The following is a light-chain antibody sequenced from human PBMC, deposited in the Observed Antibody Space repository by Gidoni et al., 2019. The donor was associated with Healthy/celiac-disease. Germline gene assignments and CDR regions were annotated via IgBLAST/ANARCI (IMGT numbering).Light chain of an antibody. CDR1: QSVLYSSNNKSY. V-gene: IGKV4-1*01. J-gene: IGKJ2*01. Sequence: DIVMTQSPDSLAVSLGSRATITCTSSQSVLYSSNNKSYLAWYQQKPGQTPKLLIYWASTRECGVPERFSGSGSGTDFTLTISSLQAEDVAVYYCQQYYSTPPTFGQGTKLEIK. CDR2: WAS. CDR3: QQYYSTPPT.